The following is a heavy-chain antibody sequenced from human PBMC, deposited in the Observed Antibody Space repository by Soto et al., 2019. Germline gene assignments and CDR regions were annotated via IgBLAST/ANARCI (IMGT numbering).Heavy chain of an antibody. CDR1: GGTFSSYA. D-gene: IGHD2-15*01. CDR3: ARGRYCSGGSCPRFPSRYYGMDV. V-gene: IGHV1-69*13. J-gene: IGHJ6*02. Sequence: ASVKVSCKASGGTFSSYAISWVRQAPGQGLEWMGGIIPIFGTANYAQKFQGRVTITADESTSTAYMELSSLRSEDTAVYYCARGRYCSGGSCPRFPSRYYGMDVWGQGTTVTVSS. CDR2: IIPIFGTA.